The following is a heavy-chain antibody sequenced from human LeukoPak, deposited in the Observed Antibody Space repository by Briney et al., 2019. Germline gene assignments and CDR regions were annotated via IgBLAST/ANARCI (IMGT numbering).Heavy chain of an antibody. V-gene: IGHV1-18*01. CDR1: GYSFTSYG. Sequence: ASVKVSCKPSGYSFTSYGISWVRQPPGRGVEWMGWISAYNGNTNYAQKLQGRVTMATDTSTSTAYMELRSLRCDETAVYYCARDSGSGSSDWGQGTLVTVSS. J-gene: IGHJ4*02. CDR2: ISAYNGNT. CDR3: ARDSGSGSSD. D-gene: IGHD1-26*01.